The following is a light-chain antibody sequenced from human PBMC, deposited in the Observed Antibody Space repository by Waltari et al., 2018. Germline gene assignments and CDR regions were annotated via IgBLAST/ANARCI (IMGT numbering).Light chain of an antibody. CDR1: ARHVGGYRY. J-gene: IGLJ1*01. CDR3: SSYAGSNNYV. V-gene: IGLV2-8*01. Sequence: QSPLTPPPSAPGPPGRSVPISCPGPARHVGGYRYVSWCQHHPGKAPHPIFFDVSTRPSGVPDRFSGSKSGNTASLTVSGLQAEDEADYYCSSYAGSNNYVFGTGTKVTVL. CDR2: DVS.